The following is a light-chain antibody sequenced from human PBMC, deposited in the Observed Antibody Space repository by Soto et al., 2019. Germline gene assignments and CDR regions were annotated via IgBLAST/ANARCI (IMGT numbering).Light chain of an antibody. CDR1: QSVFSS. Sequence: EIVMTQSPATLSVSPGERATLSCRASQSVFSSLAWYQQKPGQAPRLLIYGAATRATGIPARFSGSGSGTEFTLTITSLQPEDFATYFCHQYYSYSTFGQGTKL. J-gene: IGKJ2*01. CDR2: GAA. CDR3: HQYYSYST. V-gene: IGKV3-15*01.